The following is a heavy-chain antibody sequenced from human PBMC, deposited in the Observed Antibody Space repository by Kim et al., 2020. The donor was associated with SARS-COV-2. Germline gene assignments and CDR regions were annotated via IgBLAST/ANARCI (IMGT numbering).Heavy chain of an antibody. J-gene: IGHJ5*02. CDR1: GFTFSNYG. V-gene: IGHV3-30*03. CDR3: ARLVHYYGSGTYSPA. CDR2: ISFDGSRT. Sequence: GGSLRLSCAASGFTFSNYGMHWVRQAPGKGLEWVSFISFDGSRTDYADSVKGRFTISRGNSRNTLYLQMNSLRSDDTAMYYCARLVHYYGSGTYSPAWGQGTLVTVSS. D-gene: IGHD3-10*01.